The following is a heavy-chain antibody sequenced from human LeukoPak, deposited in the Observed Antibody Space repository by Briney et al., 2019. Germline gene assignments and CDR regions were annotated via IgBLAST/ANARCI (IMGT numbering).Heavy chain of an antibody. D-gene: IGHD5-18*01. CDR3: ARALSEGYSYDY. J-gene: IGHJ4*02. CDR1: GFTFDDYA. CDR2: ISWNSGSI. Sequence: GGSLRLSCAASGFTFDDYAMHWVRQAPGKGLEWVSGISWNSGSIGYADSVKGRFTISRDNSKNTLYLQMNSLRAEDTAVYYCARALSEGYSYDYWGQGTLVTVSS. V-gene: IGHV3-9*01.